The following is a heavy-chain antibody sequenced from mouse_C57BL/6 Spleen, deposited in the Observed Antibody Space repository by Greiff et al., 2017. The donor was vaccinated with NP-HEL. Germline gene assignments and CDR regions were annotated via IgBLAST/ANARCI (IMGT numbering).Heavy chain of an antibody. CDR2: IDPSDSET. V-gene: IGHV1-52*01. Sequence: QVQLQQPGAELVRPGSSVKLSCKASGYTFTSYWMHWVKQRPIQGLEWIGNIDPSDSETHYNQKFKDKATLTVDKSSSTAYMQLSSLTSEDSAVYYCAIDPVVGGYYAMDYWGQGTSVTVSS. CDR3: AIDPVVGGYYAMDY. D-gene: IGHD1-1*01. J-gene: IGHJ4*01. CDR1: GYTFTSYW.